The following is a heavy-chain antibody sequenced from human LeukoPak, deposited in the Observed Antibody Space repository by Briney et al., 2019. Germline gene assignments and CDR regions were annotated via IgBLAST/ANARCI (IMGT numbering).Heavy chain of an antibody. D-gene: IGHD2-21*02. J-gene: IGHJ3*02. CDR2: ISSDGSDK. Sequence: PGGSLRLSCAASGITFSSFAMSWVRQAPGKGREWVAFISSDGSDKYYADSMKGRFTISRDNSKNTLYLQMTSLRGEDTAMYYCAREGTARDAFDIWGQGTMVTVSS. CDR1: GITFSSFA. CDR3: AREGTARDAFDI. V-gene: IGHV3-30-3*01.